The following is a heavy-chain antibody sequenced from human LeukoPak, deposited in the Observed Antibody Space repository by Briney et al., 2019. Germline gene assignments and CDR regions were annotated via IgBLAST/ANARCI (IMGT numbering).Heavy chain of an antibody. J-gene: IGHJ4*02. CDR2: IGYDGSNK. Sequence: GGSLRFSCAASGFTFSNYWMSWVRQAPGKGLEWVAFIGYDGSNKYYADSVKGRFTISRDNSKNTLYLQMNSLRTEDMAVYYCAREGSGHWGQGTLVTVSS. V-gene: IGHV3-30*02. CDR3: AREGSGH. D-gene: IGHD3-10*01. CDR1: GFTFSNYW.